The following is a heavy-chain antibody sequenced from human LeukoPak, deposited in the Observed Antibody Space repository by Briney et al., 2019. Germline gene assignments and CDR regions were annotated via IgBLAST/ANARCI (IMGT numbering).Heavy chain of an antibody. D-gene: IGHD3-10*01. Sequence: SETLSLTCTVSGGSISSYYWSWIRQPPGKGLEWIGYIYYSGSTNYNPSLKSRVTISVDTSKNQFSLKLSSVTAADTAVYYCARVDYGSGRNMDVWGKGTTVTVSS. V-gene: IGHV4-59*01. CDR3: ARVDYGSGRNMDV. CDR1: GGSISSYY. CDR2: IYYSGST. J-gene: IGHJ6*03.